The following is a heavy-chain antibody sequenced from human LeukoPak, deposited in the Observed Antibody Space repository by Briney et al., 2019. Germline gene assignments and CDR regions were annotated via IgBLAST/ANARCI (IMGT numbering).Heavy chain of an antibody. Sequence: GASVKVSCKASGYTFPSYFMHWVRQAPGQGLEWMGWISAYNGNTNYAQKLQGRVTMTTDTSTSTAYMELRSLRSDDTAVYYCARDPGLAYCGGDCVNPLDYWGQGTLVTVSS. CDR2: ISAYNGNT. CDR1: GYTFPSYF. D-gene: IGHD2-21*02. CDR3: ARDPGLAYCGGDCVNPLDY. J-gene: IGHJ4*02. V-gene: IGHV1-18*04.